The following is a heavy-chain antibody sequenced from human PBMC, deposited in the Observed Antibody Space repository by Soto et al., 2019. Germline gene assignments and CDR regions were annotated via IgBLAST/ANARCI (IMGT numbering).Heavy chain of an antibody. J-gene: IGHJ4*02. CDR1: GFTFSSYA. V-gene: IGHV3-23*01. Sequence: EVQVLESGGGLVHPGGSLRLSCAASGFTFSSYAMSWVRQAPGRGLEWVSAISGSGFTTHHADSVKGRFTISRNNSKNTVYLQKNRPRADDTAIFFRAEGAGQLVPPNYYFDYWGQGTLVTVSS. CDR2: ISGSGFTT. D-gene: IGHD6-6*01. CDR3: AEGAGQLVPPNYYFDY.